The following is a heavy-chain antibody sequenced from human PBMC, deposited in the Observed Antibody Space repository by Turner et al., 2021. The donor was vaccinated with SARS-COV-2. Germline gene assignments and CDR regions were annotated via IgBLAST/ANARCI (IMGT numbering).Heavy chain of an antibody. J-gene: IGHJ4*02. CDR2: GYYGGST. D-gene: IGHD3-22*01. V-gene: IGHV4-39*01. Sequence: QLQLQESGPGLVKPSETLSLTCTVSGGSISSSSYYWGWIRQPPGKGLEWIGTGYYGGSTYYNPSLKSRFTISVDTSKNQFSLKLSYVTAADTAVYYCARLPYYYDSSGPIDYWGQGTLVTVSS. CDR1: GGSISSSSYY. CDR3: ARLPYYYDSSGPIDY.